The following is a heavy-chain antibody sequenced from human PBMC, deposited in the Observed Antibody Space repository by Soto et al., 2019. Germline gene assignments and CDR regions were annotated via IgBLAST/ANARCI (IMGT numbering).Heavy chain of an antibody. CDR1: GDSVSSNSAA. CDR2: TYYRSKWYS. D-gene: IGHD6-13*01. CDR3: ARQGSSWFDY. Sequence: SQTLSLTCAISGDSVSSNSAAWTWIRQSPSRGLEWLGRTYYRSKWYSDYVVSVRSRITINADTTRNQFSLQVNSVTPEDTAVYYCARQGSSWFDYWGQGALVTVSS. V-gene: IGHV6-1*01. J-gene: IGHJ4*01.